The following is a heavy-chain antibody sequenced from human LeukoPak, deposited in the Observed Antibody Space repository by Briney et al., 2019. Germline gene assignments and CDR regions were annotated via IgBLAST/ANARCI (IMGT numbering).Heavy chain of an antibody. D-gene: IGHD6-6*01. CDR1: GFTFSSYW. CDR2: IKQDGSEK. CDR3: ARDPDASSSTDY. Sequence: GGSLRLACAASGFTFSSYWMSWVRQAQGKGLEWVANIKQDGSEKYYVGSVKGRFTISRDKAKNSLYLQMNSLRAEDTAVYYCARDPDASSSTDYWGQGTLVTVSS. J-gene: IGHJ4*02. V-gene: IGHV3-7*01.